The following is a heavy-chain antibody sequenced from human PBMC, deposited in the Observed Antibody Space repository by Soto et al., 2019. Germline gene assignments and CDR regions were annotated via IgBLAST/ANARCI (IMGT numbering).Heavy chain of an antibody. Sequence: TLTQTGAISGDSVSSNSAASNWYKQSPSRGLEWLGRTYYRSKWYNDYAVSVKSRITINPDTSKNQFSLQLNSVTPENTAVYFCAITDAAAGKHLLDPWGQGTLVTVFS. CDR2: TYYRSKWYN. J-gene: IGHJ5*02. D-gene: IGHD6-13*01. CDR1: GDSVSSNSAA. V-gene: IGHV6-1*01. CDR3: AITDAAAGKHLLDP.